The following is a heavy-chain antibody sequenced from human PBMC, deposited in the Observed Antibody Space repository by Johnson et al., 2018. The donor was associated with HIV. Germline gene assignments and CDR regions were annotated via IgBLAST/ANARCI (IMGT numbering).Heavy chain of an antibody. CDR3: AREGRRDAFDI. CDR1: GFTFSSYG. J-gene: IGHJ3*02. V-gene: IGHV3-48*04. Sequence: VQLVESGGGVVQPGRSLRLSCAASGFTFSSYGMHWVRQAPGKGLEWVSYISSSGITIYYADSVKGRFTISRDNAKNSLYLQMNSLRAEDTAVYYCAREGRRDAFDIWGQGTMVTVSS. CDR2: ISSSGITI.